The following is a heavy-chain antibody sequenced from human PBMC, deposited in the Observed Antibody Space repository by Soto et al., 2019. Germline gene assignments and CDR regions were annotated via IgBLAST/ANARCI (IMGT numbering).Heavy chain of an antibody. V-gene: IGHV1-18*01. CDR3: AREKYDYIWGSYRNYYFDY. Sequence: ASVKGSCKASGYTFTSYGISWVRQAPGQGLEWMGWISAYNGNTNYAQKLQGRVTMTTDTSTSTAYMELRSLRSDDTAVYYCAREKYDYIWGSYRNYYFDYWGQGTLVTVSS. CDR1: GYTFTSYG. D-gene: IGHD3-16*02. J-gene: IGHJ4*02. CDR2: ISAYNGNT.